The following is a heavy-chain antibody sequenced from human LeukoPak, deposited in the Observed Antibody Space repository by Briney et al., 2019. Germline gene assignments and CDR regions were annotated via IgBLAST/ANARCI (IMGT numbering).Heavy chain of an antibody. J-gene: IGHJ4*02. CDR3: ARGRYVDWLFDY. Sequence: AGGSLRLSCAASGFDCSRYWMTWVRQAPGKGLEWVANIEQDGGEEYYVDSVKGRFTISRDNAKNSLYLQMNSLRVEDTAVYYCARGRYVDWLFDYWGQGTLVTVSS. CDR2: IEQDGGEE. D-gene: IGHD3-9*01. V-gene: IGHV3-7*03. CDR1: GFDCSRYW.